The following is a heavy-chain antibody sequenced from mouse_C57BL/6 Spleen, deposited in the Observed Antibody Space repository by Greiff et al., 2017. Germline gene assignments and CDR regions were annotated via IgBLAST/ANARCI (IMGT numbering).Heavy chain of an antibody. CDR2: IYPGNGDT. Sequence: QVQLQQSGPELVKPGASVKISCKASGYAFSSSWMNWVKQRPGKGLEWIGRIYPGNGDTNYKGKFKGKATLTADKSSSTAYMQHSSLASEDSAVYFCASNWDGEYWGEGTTLTVSS. D-gene: IGHD4-1*01. CDR1: GYAFSSSW. J-gene: IGHJ2*01. V-gene: IGHV1-82*01. CDR3: ASNWDGEY.